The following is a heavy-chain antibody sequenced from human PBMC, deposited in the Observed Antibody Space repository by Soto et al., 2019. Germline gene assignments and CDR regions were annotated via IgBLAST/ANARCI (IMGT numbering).Heavy chain of an antibody. CDR1: GFTFSSYA. CDR2: ISYVGSNK. D-gene: IGHD5-18*01. V-gene: IGHV3-30-3*01. J-gene: IGHJ2*01. Sequence: QVHLVESGGGVVQPGRSLRLSCAASGFTFSSYAMHWVRQAPGTGLMWVAVISYVGSNKYYAAYVKGRFTISRDNSKNALYLQLTRLRAEDTAGYYCARDPVCGTDMVLWCFDLWGRGTLVTVSS. CDR3: ARDPVCGTDMVLWCFDL.